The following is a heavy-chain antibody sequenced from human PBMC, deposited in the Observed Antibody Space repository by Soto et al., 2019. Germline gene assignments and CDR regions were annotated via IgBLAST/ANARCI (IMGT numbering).Heavy chain of an antibody. V-gene: IGHV4-59*12. D-gene: IGHD5-18*01. J-gene: IGHJ6*02. CDR1: DDSSSNYK. CDR3: AGWIQLQQYYYYGMDV. CDR2: IDSNGGT. Sequence: ETLSLTCTVSDDSSSNYKWSWIRQPPGRRLEWIGYIDSNGGTSYNPSLQSRVTISVDKSKNQFSLKLSSVTAADTAVYYCAGWIQLQQYYYYGMDVWGQGTTVTVSS.